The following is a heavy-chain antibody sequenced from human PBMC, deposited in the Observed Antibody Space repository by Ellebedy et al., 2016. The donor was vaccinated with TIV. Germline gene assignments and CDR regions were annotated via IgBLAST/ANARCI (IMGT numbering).Heavy chain of an antibody. V-gene: IGHV1-2*02. Sequence: AASVKVSCKASGFLFPAYYMHWVRQAPGQGLEWMGWINPHSGGTNYAQNVQGRVTMTRDTSISTAYMELSRLRSDDTAVFSCLVRGVRDFDHWGQGTLVTVSS. D-gene: IGHD3-10*01. CDR3: LVRGVRDFDH. CDR1: GFLFPAYY. CDR2: INPHSGGT. J-gene: IGHJ4*02.